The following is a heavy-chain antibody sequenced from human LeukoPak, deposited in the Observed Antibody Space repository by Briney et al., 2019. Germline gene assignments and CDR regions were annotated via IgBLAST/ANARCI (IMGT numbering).Heavy chain of an antibody. CDR2: INPNSGGT. CDR1: GYTFTGYY. Sequence: GASVKVSCKASGYTFTGYYMHWVRQAPGQGLEWMGWINPNSGGTNYAQKFQGRVTMTRDKSISTAYMELSGLRSDDTAVYYCARSVGDLVVVPAAQGSAFDIWGQGTMVTVSS. D-gene: IGHD2-2*01. J-gene: IGHJ3*02. CDR3: ARSVGDLVVVPAAQGSAFDI. V-gene: IGHV1-2*02.